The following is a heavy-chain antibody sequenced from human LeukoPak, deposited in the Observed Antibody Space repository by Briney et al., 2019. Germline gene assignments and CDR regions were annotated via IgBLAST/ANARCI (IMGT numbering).Heavy chain of an antibody. D-gene: IGHD1-20*01. J-gene: IGHJ5*02. CDR1: GASISSGNYY. Sequence: SETLSLTCSVSGASISSGNYYWGWIRQPPGKGLEWIGSMYHSGSTYYNPSLKSRVTISVDTSKNRFSLKLTSVTAADTAVYYCARDDNTNWYGQTWFDPWGQGTLVTVSS. V-gene: IGHV4-39*07. CDR3: ARDDNTNWYGQTWFDP. CDR2: MYHSGST.